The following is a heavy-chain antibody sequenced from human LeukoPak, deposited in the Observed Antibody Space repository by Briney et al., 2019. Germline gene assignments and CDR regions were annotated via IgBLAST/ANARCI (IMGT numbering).Heavy chain of an antibody. V-gene: IGHV4-34*01. D-gene: IGHD1-26*01. J-gene: IGHJ3*02. Sequence: SETLSLTCAVYGGSFSGYYWSWIRQPPGKGLEWIGEINHSGSTNYNPSLKSRVTISVDTSKNQFSLKLSSVTAADTAVYYCARVAWELYDAFDIWGQGTLVTVSS. CDR2: INHSGST. CDR3: ARVAWELYDAFDI. CDR1: GGSFSGYY.